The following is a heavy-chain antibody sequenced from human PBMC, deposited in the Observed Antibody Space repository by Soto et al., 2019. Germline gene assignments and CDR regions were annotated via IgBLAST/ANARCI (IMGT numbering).Heavy chain of an antibody. Sequence: ASVKVSCKASGYTFTGYYMHWVRQAPGQGLEWMGWINPNSGGTNYAQKFQGWVTMTRDTSISTAYMELSRLRSDDTAVYYCARGGDGSGSYTAAYWGQGTLVTVSS. CDR3: ARGGDGSGSYTAAY. V-gene: IGHV1-2*04. CDR2: INPNSGGT. J-gene: IGHJ4*02. CDR1: GYTFTGYY. D-gene: IGHD3-10*01.